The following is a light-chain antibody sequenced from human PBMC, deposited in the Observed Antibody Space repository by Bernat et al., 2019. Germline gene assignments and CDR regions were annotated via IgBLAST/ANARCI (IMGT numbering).Light chain of an antibody. Sequence: QTVVTQEPSFSVSPGGTVTLTCGLTSGSVSSKYYPSWYQQTPGQVPRTLIYTTNTRSSGVPDRFSGSILGNKAALTMAGAQADDESDYYCMVNWDGGIYVFGTGTKVTVL. J-gene: IGLJ1*01. CDR3: MVNWDGGIYV. CDR1: SGSVSSKYY. CDR2: TTN. V-gene: IGLV8-61*01.